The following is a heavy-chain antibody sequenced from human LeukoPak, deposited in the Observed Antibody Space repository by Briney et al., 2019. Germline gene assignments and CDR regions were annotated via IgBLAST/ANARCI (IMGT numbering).Heavy chain of an antibody. Sequence: PGGSLRLSCAASGFTFSSYSLNWVRQAPGKGLEWVSHISSSSSTIYYADSVKGRFTISRDNAKNSLYLQMNSLRAEDTAVYYCASIDWGSGSFDYWGQGTLVTVSS. V-gene: IGHV3-48*01. CDR3: ASIDWGSGSFDY. CDR1: GFTFSSYS. J-gene: IGHJ4*02. CDR2: ISSSSSTI. D-gene: IGHD7-27*01.